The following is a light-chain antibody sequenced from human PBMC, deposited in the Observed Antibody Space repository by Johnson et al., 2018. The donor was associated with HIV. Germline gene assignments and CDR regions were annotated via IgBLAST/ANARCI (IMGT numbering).Light chain of an antibody. V-gene: IGLV1-51*01. CDR2: DID. CDR3: ETWDSRLSGYYV. Sequence: QAVLTQPPSVSAAPGQKVTFSCSGSTSNIGNNDVSWYRHLPGTAPKLLIYDIDKRPSGIPDRFSGSQSGTSATLDISGLQTGDEADYYCETWDSRLSGYYVFGSGTRLTVL. J-gene: IGLJ1*01. CDR1: TSNIGNND.